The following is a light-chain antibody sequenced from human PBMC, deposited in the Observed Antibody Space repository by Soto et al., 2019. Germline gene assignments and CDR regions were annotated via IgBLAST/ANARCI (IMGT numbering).Light chain of an antibody. CDR1: FSNIGRRT. V-gene: IGLV1-44*01. Sequence: QSVLTQPPSASGTPGQNVTISCSGSFSNIGRRTVDWYQQLPGTAPKLLIFNNYERPSWVSDRFSGSKSGTSASLAISGLQPDDEAEYYCAAWDDSLPVVLGGGTKLTVL. J-gene: IGLJ2*01. CDR3: AAWDDSLPVV. CDR2: NNY.